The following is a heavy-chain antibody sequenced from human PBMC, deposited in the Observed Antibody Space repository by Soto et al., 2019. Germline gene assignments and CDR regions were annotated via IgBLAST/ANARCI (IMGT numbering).Heavy chain of an antibody. Sequence: GGSLRLSCAASGFTFSDYYMSWIRQAPGKGLEWVAVISYDGSNKYYADSVKGRFTISRDNSKNTLYLQMNSLRAEDTAVYYCAKDGGVRQFYYYYGMDVWGQGTTVTVSS. CDR2: ISYDGSNK. J-gene: IGHJ6*02. V-gene: IGHV3-30*18. CDR3: AKDGGVRQFYYYYGMDV. D-gene: IGHD3-16*01. CDR1: GFTFSDYY.